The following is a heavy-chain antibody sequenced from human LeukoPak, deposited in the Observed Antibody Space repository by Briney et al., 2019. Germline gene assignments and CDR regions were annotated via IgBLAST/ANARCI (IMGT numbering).Heavy chain of an antibody. CDR3: AKLIGGFSVY. Sequence: GGSLRLSCAASGFTFSRYAMIWVRQAPGKGLEWVSSSGDTGSTYYTDSVKGRFTISRDNSKNTLFLQMDSLRAEDTAVYYCAKLIGGFSVYWGQGTLVTVSS. CDR2: SGDTGST. CDR1: GFTFSRYA. V-gene: IGHV3-23*01. D-gene: IGHD3-10*01. J-gene: IGHJ4*02.